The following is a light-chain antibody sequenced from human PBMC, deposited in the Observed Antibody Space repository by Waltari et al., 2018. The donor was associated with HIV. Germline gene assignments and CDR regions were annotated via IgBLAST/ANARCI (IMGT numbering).Light chain of an antibody. CDR3: AAWDDSLNGLV. CDR2: YDD. V-gene: IGLV1-36*01. Sequence: QSVLTQPPSVSAAHRPRVTISCSGSSSNIGNNAVNWYQQLPGKAPKLLIYYDDLLPSGVSDRFSGSKSGTSASLAISGLQSEDEADYYCAAWDDSLNGLVFGGGTKLTVL. J-gene: IGLJ2*01. CDR1: SSNIGNNA.